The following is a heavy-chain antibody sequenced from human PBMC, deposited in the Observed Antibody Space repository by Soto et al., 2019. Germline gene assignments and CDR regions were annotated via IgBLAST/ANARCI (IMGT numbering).Heavy chain of an antibody. CDR3: ASITLPARPDYGANYQFDP. V-gene: IGHV4-31*03. CDR2: ISHSGST. D-gene: IGHD4-17*01. J-gene: IGHJ5*02. CDR1: GGSISSAAYY. Sequence: PSETLSLTCTVSGGSISSAAYYWSWIRQHPGKGLEWIGYISHSGSTYYNPSLKSRVIISVDTSKNQFSLKLSSVTAADTAVYYCASITLPARPDYGANYQFDPWGQGTLVTVSS.